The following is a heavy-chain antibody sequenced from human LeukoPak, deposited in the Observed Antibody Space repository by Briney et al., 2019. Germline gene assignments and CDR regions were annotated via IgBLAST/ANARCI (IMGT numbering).Heavy chain of an antibody. V-gene: IGHV3-23*01. D-gene: IGHD6-13*01. J-gene: IGHJ6*02. Sequence: PGGSLRLSCAASGFTFSSYAMSWVRQAPGKGLEWVSAISGSGGSTYYADSVKGRFTISRDNSKNTLYLQMNSLRAEDTAVYYCAKDPRWANYYYGMDVWGQGTTVTVSS. CDR3: AKDPRWANYYYGMDV. CDR1: GFTFSSYA. CDR2: ISGSGGST.